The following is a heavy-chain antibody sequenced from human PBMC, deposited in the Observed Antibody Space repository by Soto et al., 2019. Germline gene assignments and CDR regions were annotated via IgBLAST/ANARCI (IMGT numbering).Heavy chain of an antibody. V-gene: IGHV1-8*01. D-gene: IGHD1-7*01. CDR3: ARGDQYNWNYRHYYGMDV. CDR1: GYTFTSYD. CDR2: MNPNSGNT. J-gene: IGHJ6*04. Sequence: QVQLVQSGAEVKKPGASVKVSCKASGYTFTSYDINWVRQATGQGLEWMGWMNPNSGNTGYAQKFQGRVTMTRHTSISTAYMELSSLRSEDTAVYYCARGDQYNWNYRHYYGMDVWGKGSTVTVSS.